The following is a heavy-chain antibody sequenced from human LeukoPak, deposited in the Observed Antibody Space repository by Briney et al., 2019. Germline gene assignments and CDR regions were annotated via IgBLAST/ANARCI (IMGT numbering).Heavy chain of an antibody. CDR3: AKEGVAGTYYYYYYMDV. J-gene: IGHJ6*03. V-gene: IGHV3-30*02. CDR2: IWYGGSNK. D-gene: IGHD6-19*01. CDR1: GFTFSSYG. Sequence: PGGSLRLSCAASGFTFSSYGMHWVRQAPGKGLEWVAVIWYGGSNKYYADSVKGRFTISRDNSKNTLYLQMNSLRAEDTAVYYCAKEGVAGTYYYYYYMDVWGKGTTVTVSS.